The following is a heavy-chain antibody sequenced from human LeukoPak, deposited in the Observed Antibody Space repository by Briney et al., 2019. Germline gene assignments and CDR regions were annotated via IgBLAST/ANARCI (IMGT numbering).Heavy chain of an antibody. J-gene: IGHJ6*03. D-gene: IGHD2-2*02. CDR1: GFTFSSYA. Sequence: GGSLRLSCAASGFTFSSYAMSWVRQAPGKGLEWVSAISGSGGSTYYADSVKGRFTTSRDNSKNTLYLQMNSLRAEDTAVYYCAKGFGCSSTSCYRRAYYYYMDVWGKGTTVTVSS. V-gene: IGHV3-23*01. CDR3: AKGFGCSSTSCYRRAYYYYMDV. CDR2: ISGSGGST.